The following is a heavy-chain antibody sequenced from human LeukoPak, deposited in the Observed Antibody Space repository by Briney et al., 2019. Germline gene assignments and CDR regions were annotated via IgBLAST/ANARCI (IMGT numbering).Heavy chain of an antibody. Sequence: SETLSLTCTVSGGSISSSSYYWGWIRQPPGKGLEWIGYIYYSGSTNYNPSLKSRVTISVDTSKNQFSLKLSSVTAADTAVYYCARDLRQLVGNWFDPWGQGTLVTVSS. CDR3: ARDLRQLVGNWFDP. J-gene: IGHJ5*02. CDR1: GGSISSSSYY. CDR2: IYYSGST. V-gene: IGHV4-61*05. D-gene: IGHD6-6*01.